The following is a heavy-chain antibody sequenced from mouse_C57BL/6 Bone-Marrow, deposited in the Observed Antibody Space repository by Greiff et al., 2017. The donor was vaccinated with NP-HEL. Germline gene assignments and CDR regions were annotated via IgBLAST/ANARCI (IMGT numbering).Heavy chain of an antibody. Sequence: QVQLQQSGPELVKPGASVKLSCKASGYTFTSYDINWVKQRPGQGLEWIGWIYPRDGSTKYNEKFTGKATLTVDTSSSTAYMELHSLTSEDSAVYFCAREEYYGSSYEGWYFDVWAQGPRSPSPQ. CDR2: IYPRDGST. CDR1: GYTFTSYD. V-gene: IGHV1-85*01. CDR3: AREEYYGSSYEGWYFDV. D-gene: IGHD1-1*01. J-gene: IGHJ1*03.